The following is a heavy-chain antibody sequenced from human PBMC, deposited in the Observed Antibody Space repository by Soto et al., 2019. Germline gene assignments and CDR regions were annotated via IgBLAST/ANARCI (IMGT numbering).Heavy chain of an antibody. CDR3: ARNKASYDFWSGYPGRAFDI. CDR2: ISAYNGNT. J-gene: IGHJ3*02. Sequence: QVQLVQSGAEVKKPGASVKVSCKASGYTFTSYGISWVRQAPGQGLEWMGWISAYNGNTNYAQKLQGRVTMTTDTSTSTAYMELRSLGSDDTTVYYCARNKASYDFWSGYPGRAFDIWGQGTMVTVSS. V-gene: IGHV1-18*01. CDR1: GYTFTSYG. D-gene: IGHD3-3*01.